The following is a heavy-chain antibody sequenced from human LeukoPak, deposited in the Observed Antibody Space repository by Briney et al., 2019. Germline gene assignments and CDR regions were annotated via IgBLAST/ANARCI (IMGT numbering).Heavy chain of an antibody. D-gene: IGHD6-13*01. Sequence: PGGTLRLSCAASGFIFSSHGMNWVRQAPGKGLEWVSGIRPSGDMTYYADSVKGRFTISRDNYKNTVYLQMNSLRAEDTAVYYCARRAAAAPDAFDIWGQGTMVTVSS. CDR3: ARRAAAAPDAFDI. V-gene: IGHV3-23*01. J-gene: IGHJ3*02. CDR2: IRPSGDMT. CDR1: GFIFSSHG.